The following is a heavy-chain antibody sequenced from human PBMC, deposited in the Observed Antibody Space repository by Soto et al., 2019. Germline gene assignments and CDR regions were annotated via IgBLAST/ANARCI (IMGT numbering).Heavy chain of an antibody. V-gene: IGHV3-30*18. CDR3: AKGQGPTDPLYAFDY. CDR1: GFTFRGYG. CDR2: ISYDGVNK. J-gene: IGHJ4*02. D-gene: IGHD1-1*01. Sequence: QVQLVESGGGVVQPGRSLRLSCEASGFTFRGYGIHWVRQAPGKGLEWVAVISYDGVNKYYADTVKGRFTISRDNSKNTLYLQMNSRRAEDTAVYYCAKGQGPTDPLYAFDYWGQGTLVTVSS.